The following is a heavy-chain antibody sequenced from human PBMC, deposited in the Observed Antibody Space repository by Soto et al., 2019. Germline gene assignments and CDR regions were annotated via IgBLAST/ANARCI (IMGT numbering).Heavy chain of an antibody. V-gene: IGHV3-15*07. Sequence: GGSLRLSCAASGFTFSNAWMNRVRQAPGKGLEWVGRIKSKTDGGTTDYAAPVKGRFTISRDDSKNTLYLQMNSLKTEDTAVYYCTTLYDFWSGYPFDYWGQGTLVTVSS. CDR2: IKSKTDGGTT. D-gene: IGHD3-3*01. CDR1: GFTFSNAW. J-gene: IGHJ4*02. CDR3: TTLYDFWSGYPFDY.